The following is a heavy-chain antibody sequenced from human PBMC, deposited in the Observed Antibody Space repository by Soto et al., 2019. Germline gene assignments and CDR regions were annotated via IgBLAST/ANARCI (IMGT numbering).Heavy chain of an antibody. CDR3: AKKSYYYDTSGYSEYFQH. V-gene: IGHV3-23*01. J-gene: IGHJ1*01. Sequence: PGGSLRLSCAASGFTFTSFAMSWVRQAPGKGLEWVAAVSGNGATTHYADSVKGRFTVSRDNSRNTVYLQLNSLRAEDTAVFYCAKKSYYYDTSGYSEYFQHWGQGTLVTAPQ. CDR1: GFTFTSFA. CDR2: VSGNGATT. D-gene: IGHD3-22*01.